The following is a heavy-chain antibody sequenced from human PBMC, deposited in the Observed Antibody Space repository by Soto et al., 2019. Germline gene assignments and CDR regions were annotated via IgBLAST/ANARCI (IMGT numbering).Heavy chain of an antibody. CDR2: IYPGDSDT. V-gene: IGHV5-51*01. CDR3: ARKSGGLDV. CDR1: GYRFSTYG. D-gene: IGHD3-10*01. J-gene: IGHJ6*02. Sequence: PGESLKISCKGSGYRFSTYGLGWVRQMPGKGLEWMGIIYPGDSDTRYSPSFQGQVTISADKSITTAYLQWSSLKASDPAIYYCARKSGGLDVWGLGTPVTVSS.